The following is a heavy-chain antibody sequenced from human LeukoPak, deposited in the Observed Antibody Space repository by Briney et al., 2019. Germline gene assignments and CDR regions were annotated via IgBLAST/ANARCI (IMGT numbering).Heavy chain of an antibody. D-gene: IGHD3-22*01. J-gene: IGHJ4*02. V-gene: IGHV4-38-2*02. CDR2: IYHGGST. CDR1: GYSISSGYY. CDR3: ASSFSGYSQVDY. Sequence: PSETLSLTCTVSGYSISSGYYWGWIRQPPGKGLEWIGNIYHGGSTYYNPSLKSRVTMSGDTSKNQFSLNLSSVTAADTAVYYCASSFSGYSQVDYWGQGTLVTVSS.